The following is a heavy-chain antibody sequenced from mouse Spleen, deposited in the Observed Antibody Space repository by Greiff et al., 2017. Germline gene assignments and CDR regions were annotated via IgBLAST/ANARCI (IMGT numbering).Heavy chain of an antibody. CDR1: GFTFSSYG. V-gene: IGHV5-6*01. CDR3: ASPYGNYSWGAY. Sequence: EVNVVESGGDLVKPGGSLKLTCAASGFTFSSYGMSWVRQTQDKRLEWVATIRSSGSYNYYPDSVKGRFTISRDNAKNTRYLQRSSLKAEDTARYYGASPYGNYSWGAYWGQGTLVTVSA. J-gene: IGHJ3*01. CDR2: IRSSGSYN. D-gene: IGHD2-1*01.